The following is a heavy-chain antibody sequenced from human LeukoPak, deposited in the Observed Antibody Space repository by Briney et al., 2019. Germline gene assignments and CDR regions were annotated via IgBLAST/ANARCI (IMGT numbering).Heavy chain of an antibody. Sequence: PGGSLRLSCAASGFTFSSHAMHWVRQAPGKGLEWVAVISYDGNTKYYADSVRGRFTISRDNSKNTLYLQVNSLRTEDTAVYYCVRGGIASAFDIWGQGTMVTVSS. J-gene: IGHJ3*02. CDR3: VRGGIASAFDI. CDR1: GFTFSSHA. CDR2: ISYDGNTK. V-gene: IGHV3-30-3*01. D-gene: IGHD6-13*01.